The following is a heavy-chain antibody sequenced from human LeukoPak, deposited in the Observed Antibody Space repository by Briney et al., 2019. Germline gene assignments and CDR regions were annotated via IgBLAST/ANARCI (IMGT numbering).Heavy chain of an antibody. J-gene: IGHJ2*01. V-gene: IGHV1-24*01. D-gene: IGHD5-24*01. Sequence: ASVKVSCKVSGYALSESSIHWVRQTPGEGFEWMGGFDPEYVETTYAQKFRGRVTRTEDTSTDTAYMELINLRSDDTAVYYCVSDRSDGGYAESNGYPTFDLWGRGTLVTVSS. CDR3: VSDRSDGGYAESNGYPTFDL. CDR1: GYALSESS. CDR2: FDPEYVET.